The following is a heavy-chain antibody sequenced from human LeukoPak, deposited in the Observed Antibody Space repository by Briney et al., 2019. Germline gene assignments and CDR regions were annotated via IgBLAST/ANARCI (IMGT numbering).Heavy chain of an antibody. CDR3: AKDRQWLSSGYYFDY. V-gene: IGHV3-30*18. CDR2: VSYGGSNK. Sequence: GGSLRLSCAASGFTFSSYGMHWVRQAPGKGLEWVAVVSYGGSNKYYADSVKGRFTISRDNSKNTLYLQMNSLRAEDTAVYYCAKDRQWLSSGYYFDYWGQGTLVTVSS. D-gene: IGHD3-22*01. J-gene: IGHJ4*02. CDR1: GFTFSSYG.